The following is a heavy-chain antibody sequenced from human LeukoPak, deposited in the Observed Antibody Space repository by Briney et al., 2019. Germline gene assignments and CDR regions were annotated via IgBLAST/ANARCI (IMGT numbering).Heavy chain of an antibody. D-gene: IGHD2-2*02. CDR2: TYYRSKWYN. CDR3: ARAWLGYCSSTSCYSNWFDP. V-gene: IGHV6-1*01. CDR1: GDSVSSNSAA. Sequence: SQTLSLTCAISGDSVSSNSAAWNWIRQSPSRGLEWLGRTYYRSKWYNDYAVSVKSRITINPDTSKNQFSLQLNSVTPEDTAVYSCARAWLGYCSSTSCYSNWFDPWAREPWSPSPQ. J-gene: IGHJ5*02.